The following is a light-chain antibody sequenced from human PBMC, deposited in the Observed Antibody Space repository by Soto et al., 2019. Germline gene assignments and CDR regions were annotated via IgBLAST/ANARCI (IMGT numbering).Light chain of an antibody. J-gene: IGLJ1*01. CDR1: SSDVGNYKY. CDR3: FSYTRSGTYV. Sequence: QCALTQPASVSGSPGQSITISCTGTSSDVGNYKYVSWYQQHPGKAPKLMIYEVSNRPSGVSNRFSGSKSGNTASLTISGLQAEDETDYYCFSYTRSGTYVFGTGTKLTVL. V-gene: IGLV2-14*01. CDR2: EVS.